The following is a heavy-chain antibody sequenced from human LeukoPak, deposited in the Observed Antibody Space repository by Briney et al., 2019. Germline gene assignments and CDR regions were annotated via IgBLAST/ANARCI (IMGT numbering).Heavy chain of an antibody. J-gene: IGHJ4*02. Sequence: GGSLRLSCAASGFTFSDDYMSWSRQAPGKGLEWISYINSRGTIYYADSLEGRITISRDNAKNSLYLQMNSLRPEDTAVYYCAREPLSTLGDSFDCWGQGTLVTVSS. CDR3: AREPLSTLGDSFDC. CDR2: INSRGTI. V-gene: IGHV3-11*01. CDR1: GFTFSDDY.